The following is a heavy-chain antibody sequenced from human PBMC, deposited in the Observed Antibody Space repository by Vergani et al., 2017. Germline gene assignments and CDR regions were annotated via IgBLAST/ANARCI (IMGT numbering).Heavy chain of an antibody. CDR2: IYSGGST. J-gene: IGHJ4*02. Sequence: VQLQQWGAGLLKPSETLSLTCAVYGGSFSGYYWSWVRQAPGKGLEWVSVIYSGGSTYYADSVKGRFTISRDNSKNTLYLQMNSLRAEDTAVYYCARSRGIEDNWGQGTLVTVSS. CDR3: ARSRGIEDN. D-gene: IGHD6-13*01. V-gene: IGHV3-66*01. CDR1: GGSFSGYY.